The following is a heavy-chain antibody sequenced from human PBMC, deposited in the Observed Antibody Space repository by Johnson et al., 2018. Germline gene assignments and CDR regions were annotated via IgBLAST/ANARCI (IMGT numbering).Heavy chain of an antibody. CDR3: ARERSNGAVNWFDP. Sequence: QVQLVQSGAEVKKXGASVKVSCKASGYTFTSYDINWVRQATGQGLEWMGWMNPNSGNTGYAQKFPGRVTMTRNTSINTANMELRSLRSEDTAVYYCARERSNGAVNWFDPWGQGTLVTVSS. J-gene: IGHJ5*02. CDR2: MNPNSGNT. V-gene: IGHV1-8*01. D-gene: IGHD4-11*01. CDR1: GYTFTSYD.